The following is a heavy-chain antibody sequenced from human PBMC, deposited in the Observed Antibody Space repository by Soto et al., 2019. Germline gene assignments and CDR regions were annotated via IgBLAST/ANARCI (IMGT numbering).Heavy chain of an antibody. J-gene: IGHJ4*02. D-gene: IGHD6-13*01. CDR3: ARDIKGLAAPYNY. CDR1: GCSISSGDYY. V-gene: IGHV4-30-4*01. Sequence: SSETLSLTCTVSGCSISSGDYYWSWIRQPPGKGLEWIGYIYYSGSTYYNPSLKSRVTISVDTSKNQFSLKLSSVTAADTAVYYCARDIKGLAAPYNYWGQGALVTVSS. CDR2: IYYSGST.